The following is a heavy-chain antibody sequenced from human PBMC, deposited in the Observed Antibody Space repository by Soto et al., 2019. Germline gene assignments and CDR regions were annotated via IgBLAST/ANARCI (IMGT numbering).Heavy chain of an antibody. V-gene: IGHV4-30-4*01. J-gene: IGHJ4*02. D-gene: IGHD2-8*01. CDR2: ISHSETT. Sequence: SETLSLTCSVSGPYITSGDYHWTWIRQAPGKGLEWIGYISHSETTYYSPALKNRIIISSDFSMNQFSLRLNSVTAADTAVYFCAGFGVGDRDDKWGQGTLVTVSS. CDR1: GPYITSGDYH. CDR3: AGFGVGDRDDK.